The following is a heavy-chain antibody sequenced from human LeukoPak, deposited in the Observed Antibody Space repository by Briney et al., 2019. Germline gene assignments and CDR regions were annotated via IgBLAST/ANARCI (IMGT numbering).Heavy chain of an antibody. D-gene: IGHD6-6*01. J-gene: IGHJ4*02. CDR1: GFTFDDYA. V-gene: IGHV3-43*02. Sequence: PGGSLRLSCAASGFTFDDYAMHWVRQAPGKGLEYVSLISGDGCSTYYADSVKGRFTISRDNSKNSLYLQMNSLRTEDTALYYCVCSSSWSFYYFDYWGQGTPVTVSS. CDR3: VCSSSWSFYYFDY. CDR2: ISGDGCST.